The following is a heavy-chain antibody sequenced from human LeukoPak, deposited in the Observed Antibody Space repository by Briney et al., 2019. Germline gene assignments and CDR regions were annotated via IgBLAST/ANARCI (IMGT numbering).Heavy chain of an antibody. Sequence: SETLSLTCAVYGGSFSGYYWSWIRQPPGKGLEWIGEINHSGSTNYNPSLESRVTISVDTSKNQFSLKLSSVTAADTAVYYCARDRSTTVTTGAFDYWGQGTLVTVSS. CDR3: ARDRSTTVTTGAFDY. J-gene: IGHJ4*02. V-gene: IGHV4-34*01. D-gene: IGHD4-17*01. CDR1: GGSFSGYY. CDR2: INHSGST.